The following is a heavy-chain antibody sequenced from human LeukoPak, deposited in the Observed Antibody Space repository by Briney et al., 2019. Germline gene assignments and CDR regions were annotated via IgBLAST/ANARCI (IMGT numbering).Heavy chain of an antibody. V-gene: IGHV3-23*01. CDR2: ISGSGNTA. J-gene: IGHJ4*02. Sequence: GGSLRLSCAASGFIFRSYAMSWVRQAPGKGLAWVSGISGSGNTAYYADSVKGRFTISRDNARSSLFLQMNSLRAEDTAVYYCVRGDTYGRYWGQGTLVTVSS. D-gene: IGHD5-18*01. CDR3: VRGDTYGRY. CDR1: GFIFRSYA.